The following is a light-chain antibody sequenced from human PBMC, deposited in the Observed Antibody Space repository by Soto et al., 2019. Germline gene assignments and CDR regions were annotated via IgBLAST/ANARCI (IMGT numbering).Light chain of an antibody. Sequence: EIVLTQSPGTLSLSPGERATLSCRTSQTVSSTYLAWYQQKRGQATRLRIYGTSNRATGIPDRFSGSGSGTDFTLTISRLEPEDFAVYHCQLYGSSPLYSCAQGTELEIK. CDR3: QLYGSSPLYS. CDR2: GTS. V-gene: IGKV3-20*01. CDR1: QTVSSTY. J-gene: IGKJ2*01.